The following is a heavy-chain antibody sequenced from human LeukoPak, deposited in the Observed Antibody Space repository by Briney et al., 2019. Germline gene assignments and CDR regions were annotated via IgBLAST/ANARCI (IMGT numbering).Heavy chain of an antibody. Sequence: GGSLRLSCAASGFTFSSYWMSWVRQAPGKGLEWVSAISGSGGSTYYADSVKGRFTISRDNSKNTLYLQMNSLRAEDTAVYYCAKDYDFWSGYLGYWGQGTLVTVSS. CDR2: ISGSGGST. V-gene: IGHV3-23*01. CDR1: GFTFSSYW. D-gene: IGHD3-3*01. J-gene: IGHJ4*02. CDR3: AKDYDFWSGYLGY.